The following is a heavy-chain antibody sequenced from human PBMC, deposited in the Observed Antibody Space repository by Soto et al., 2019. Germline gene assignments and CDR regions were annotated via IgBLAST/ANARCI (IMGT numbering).Heavy chain of an antibody. CDR1: VYNFTSYY. V-gene: IGHV1-2*02. Sequence: GXSVKTSCKASVYNFTSYYIQWVRQAPGQGLEWVGWINPNSGGTNYAQKFQGRVTMTRDTSISTSYMELSRLRSDDTAVYYCARDSLGADYYGMDVWGQGTTVTVSS. CDR2: INPNSGGT. CDR3: ARDSLGADYYGMDV. J-gene: IGHJ6*02.